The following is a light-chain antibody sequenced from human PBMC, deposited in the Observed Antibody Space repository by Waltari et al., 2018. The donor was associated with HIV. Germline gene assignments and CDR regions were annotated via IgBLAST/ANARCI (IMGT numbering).Light chain of an antibody. Sequence: AIHLTQSPSSLSASVGDRVTNTCWTSQGISSSVAWYQQKPGKAPTLLIYHASTLESGVPSRFSGSGSGTDFTLTISSLQPEDSATYYCQQFNGYPHTFGQGTRLEIK. CDR2: HAS. CDR3: QQFNGYPHT. CDR1: QGISSS. V-gene: IGKV1-13*02. J-gene: IGKJ5*01.